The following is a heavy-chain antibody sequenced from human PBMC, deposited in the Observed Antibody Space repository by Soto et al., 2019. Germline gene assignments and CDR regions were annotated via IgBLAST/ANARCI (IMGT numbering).Heavy chain of an antibody. CDR2: IHSSGSN. Sequence: QVQLLESGPGLVKPSETLSLICTVSGGSTSDSYWSWIRQSATKRLEWIGRIHSSGSNFYNPSLKSRVDMSLDRSKNQISLELRSVTVADTATYYCVKNVAVVGTDWFGPWGRGTLVTVS. J-gene: IGHJ5*02. CDR1: GGSTSDSY. V-gene: IGHV4-4*07. CDR3: VKNVAVVGTDWFGP. D-gene: IGHD6-13*01.